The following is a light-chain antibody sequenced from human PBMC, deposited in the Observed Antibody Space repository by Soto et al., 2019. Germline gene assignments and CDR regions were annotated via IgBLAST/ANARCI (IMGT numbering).Light chain of an antibody. CDR1: QSLSSRY. CDR2: GAF. CDR3: QQYGSSPIT. V-gene: IGKV3-20*01. Sequence: IVLTQSPVTLSLSPGERPTLSWRASQSLSSRYFAWYQHKPGQGPRLLIYGAFTRATGIPDRFSGSGSGTEFTLTISRLEPEDFEVYYCQQYGSSPITFGQGTRLEI. J-gene: IGKJ5*01.